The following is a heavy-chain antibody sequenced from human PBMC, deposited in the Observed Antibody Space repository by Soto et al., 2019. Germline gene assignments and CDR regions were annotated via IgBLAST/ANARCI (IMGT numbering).Heavy chain of an antibody. CDR3: ARDYYYDSSGCDAFDI. Sequence: QVQLQESGPGLVKPSQTLSLTCTVSGGSISSGGYYWSWIRQHPGKGLEWIGYIYYSGSTYYNPSLQSRVTISVDTSKNQFSLKLSSVTAADTAVYYCARDYYYDSSGCDAFDIWGQGTMVTVSS. J-gene: IGHJ3*02. V-gene: IGHV4-31*03. CDR1: GGSISSGGYY. D-gene: IGHD3-22*01. CDR2: IYYSGST.